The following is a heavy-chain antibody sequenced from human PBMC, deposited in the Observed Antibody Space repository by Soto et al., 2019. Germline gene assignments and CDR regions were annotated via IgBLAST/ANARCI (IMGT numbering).Heavy chain of an antibody. CDR1: GFTFSSYA. D-gene: IGHD3-9*01. V-gene: IGHV3-30-3*01. CDR3: ARASRVSYYDILTGHFDF. J-gene: IGHJ4*02. CDR2: ISYDGSNK. Sequence: QVQLVESGGGVVQPGRSLRLSCAASGFTFSSYAMHWVRQAPGKGLEWVAVISYDGSNKYYADSVKGRFTISRDNSKNTLYLQMNSLRAVHTAVYYCARASRVSYYDILTGHFDFWGQGTLVTVSS.